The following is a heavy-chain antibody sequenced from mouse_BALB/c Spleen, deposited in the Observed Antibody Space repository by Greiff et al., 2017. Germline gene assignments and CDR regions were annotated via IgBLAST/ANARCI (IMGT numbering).Heavy chain of an antibody. CDR1: GYTFTSYY. V-gene: IGHV1S81*02. J-gene: IGHJ4*01. D-gene: IGHD2-10*02. Sequence: VKLMESGAELVKPGASVKLSCKASGYTFTSYYMYWVKQRPGQGLEWIGEINPSNGGTNFNEKFKSKATLTVDKSSSTAYMQLSSLTSEDSAVYYCTRSKYGNYDAMDYWGQGTSVTVSS. CDR2: INPSNGGT. CDR3: TRSKYGNYDAMDY.